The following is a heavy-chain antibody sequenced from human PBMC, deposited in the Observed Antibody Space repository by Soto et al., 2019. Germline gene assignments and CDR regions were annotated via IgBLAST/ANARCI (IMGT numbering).Heavy chain of an antibody. V-gene: IGHV4-59*11. CDR3: ASVYSSSWYQNFLDC. CDR1: GGSITRHY. Sequence: SETLSLTCTVSGGSITRHYWSWIRQPPGKGLEWIGYISYSGSTNYNPSLKSRVTISVDTSKNQLSLKLSSVTAADTAVYYCASVYSSSWYQNFLDCWGQGTLVTVSS. J-gene: IGHJ4*02. CDR2: ISYSGST. D-gene: IGHD6-13*01.